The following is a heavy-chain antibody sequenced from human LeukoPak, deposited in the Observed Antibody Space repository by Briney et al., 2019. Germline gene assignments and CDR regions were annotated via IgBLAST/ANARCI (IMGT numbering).Heavy chain of an antibody. CDR2: INHRGST. V-gene: IGHV4-38-2*02. CDR1: GYSISSGYY. CDR3: ARGGGLDYYYYYMDV. Sequence: PSETLSLTCTVSGYSISSGYYWTWIRQPPGKELEWIGEINHRGSTNYNPSLKSRVTMSVDTSKNQFSLKLSSVTAADTAVYYCARGGGLDYYYYYMDVWGKGTTVTISS. J-gene: IGHJ6*03. D-gene: IGHD6-6*01.